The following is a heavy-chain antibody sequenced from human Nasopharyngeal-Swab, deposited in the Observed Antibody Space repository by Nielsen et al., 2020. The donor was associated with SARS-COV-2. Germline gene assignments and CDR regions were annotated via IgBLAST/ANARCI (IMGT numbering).Heavy chain of an antibody. CDR2: IIPIFGTA. CDR3: AREGYYGSGSYAPFDY. V-gene: IGHV1-69*01. J-gene: IGHJ4*02. Sequence: WVRQAPGQRLEWMGGIIPIFGTANYAQKFQGRVTITADESTSTAYMELSSLRSEDTAVYYCAREGYYGSGSYAPFDYWGQGTLVTSPQ. D-gene: IGHD3-10*01.